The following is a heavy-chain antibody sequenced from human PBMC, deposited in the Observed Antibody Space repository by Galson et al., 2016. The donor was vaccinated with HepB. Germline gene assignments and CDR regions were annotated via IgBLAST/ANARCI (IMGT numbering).Heavy chain of an antibody. CDR1: GGTFSSYG. CDR3: ARDSGSYFARFDP. V-gene: IGHV1-69*13. D-gene: IGHD1-26*01. CDR2: IIPIFGTT. J-gene: IGHJ5*02. Sequence: SVKVSCKASGGTFSSYGISWVRQAPGQGLEWMGGIIPIFGTTNYAQKFQGRVTITADESTSTAYMELSSLRSKDTAVYYGARDSGSYFARFDPWGQGTLVTVSS.